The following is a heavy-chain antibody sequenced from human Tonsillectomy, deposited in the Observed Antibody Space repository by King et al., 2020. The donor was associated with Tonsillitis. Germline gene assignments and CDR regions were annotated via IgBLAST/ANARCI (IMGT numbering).Heavy chain of an antibody. Sequence: QLQESGPGLVKPSETLSLTCTVSGGSISSYYWSWIRQPPGKGLEWIGYIYYSGSTNYNPSLKSRVTISVDTSKNKFSLKLSSVTAADTAVYYCARDLGYYDSSGYYLTGSDAFDIWGQGTMVTVSS. V-gene: IGHV4-59*01. J-gene: IGHJ3*02. CDR1: GGSISSYY. CDR3: ARDLGYYDSSGYYLTGSDAFDI. D-gene: IGHD3-22*01. CDR2: IYYSGST.